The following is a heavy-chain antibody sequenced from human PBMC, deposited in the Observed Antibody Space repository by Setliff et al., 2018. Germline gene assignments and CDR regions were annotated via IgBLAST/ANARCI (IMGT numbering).Heavy chain of an antibody. CDR1: GYSISSGYI. CDR3: AGGRRYDYGWDFDY. V-gene: IGHV4-38-2*02. Sequence: SETLSLTCTVSGYSISSGYIWGWIRQPPGKGLEWVGNIGHTGSINYNPSLKSRLIISRDTSKNQVSLKLNSVTAADTAVYYCAGGRRYDYGWDFDYWGQGTLVTV. J-gene: IGHJ4*02. D-gene: IGHD4-17*01. CDR2: IGHTGSI.